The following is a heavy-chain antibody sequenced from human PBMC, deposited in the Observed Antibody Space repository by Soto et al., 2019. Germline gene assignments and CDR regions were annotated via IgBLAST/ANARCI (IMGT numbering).Heavy chain of an antibody. CDR1: GYTFTSYY. CDR3: ARYGTDCSSTSCYSVHYYYYYGMDV. V-gene: IGHV1-46*01. Sequence: ASVKVSCKSSGYTFTSYYMHWVRQAPGQGLEWMGIINPSGGSTSYAQKFQGRVTMTRDTSTSTVYMELSSLRSEDTAVYYCARYGTDCSSTSCYSVHYYYYYGMDVWG. J-gene: IGHJ6*02. D-gene: IGHD2-2*01. CDR2: INPSGGST.